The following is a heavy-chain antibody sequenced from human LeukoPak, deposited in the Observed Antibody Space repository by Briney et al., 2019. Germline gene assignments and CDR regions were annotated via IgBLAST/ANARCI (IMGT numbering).Heavy chain of an antibody. J-gene: IGHJ4*02. D-gene: IGHD1-26*01. Sequence: SGGSLRLSCAASGFTFTSYSMNWVRQAPGKGLEWVSTISGGGGSTYYADSVKGRFTISRDNSKNTLYLQVNSLRAEDTAVYYCAKGGKWDVTPFDYWGQGTLVTVPS. CDR1: GFTFTSYS. V-gene: IGHV3-23*01. CDR3: AKGGKWDVTPFDY. CDR2: ISGGGGST.